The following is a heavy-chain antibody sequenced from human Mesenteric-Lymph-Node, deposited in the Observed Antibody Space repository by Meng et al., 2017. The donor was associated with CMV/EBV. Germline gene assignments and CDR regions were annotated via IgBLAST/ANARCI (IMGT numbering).Heavy chain of an antibody. CDR1: GFTFRSYE. CDR2: SSNTGGTI. V-gene: IGHV3-48*03. D-gene: IGHD4-17*01. Sequence: SLKISCTASGFTFRSYEMNWVRQAPGKGLEWVSYSSNTGGTIYYADSVKGRFTISRDNAKNSLYLQMNSLRAEDTAVYYCARDDLTTAFDIWGQGTMVTVSS. CDR3: ARDDLTTAFDI. J-gene: IGHJ3*02.